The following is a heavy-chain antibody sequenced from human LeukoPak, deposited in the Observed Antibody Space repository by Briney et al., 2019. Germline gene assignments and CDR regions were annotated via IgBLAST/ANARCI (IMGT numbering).Heavy chain of an antibody. V-gene: IGHV1-2*02. CDR2: INPNSGGT. J-gene: IGHJ4*02. CDR3: ARERYYGSGSVYNRVDY. Sequence: EASVKVSCKASGYTFTSYGISWVRQAPGQGLEWMGWINPNSGGTNYAQKFQGRVTMTRDTSIRTAYMDLSRLRSDDTAVYYCARERYYGSGSVYNRVDYWGQGTLVTVSS. D-gene: IGHD3-10*01. CDR1: GYTFTSYG.